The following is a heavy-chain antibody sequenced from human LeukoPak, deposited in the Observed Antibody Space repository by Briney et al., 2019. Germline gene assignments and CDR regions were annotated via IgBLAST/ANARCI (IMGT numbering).Heavy chain of an antibody. Sequence: GGSLRLSCAASGFTFSDSYMSWARQAPGRGLEWVSYISGSGNTIYYADSVKGRFTISRDNAKNSLYLQMNSLRAEDTAMYYCTELHYYASRYWGQGTLVTVSS. CDR3: TELHYYASRY. V-gene: IGHV3-11*01. CDR2: ISGSGNTI. CDR1: GFTFSDSY. D-gene: IGHD3-10*01. J-gene: IGHJ4*02.